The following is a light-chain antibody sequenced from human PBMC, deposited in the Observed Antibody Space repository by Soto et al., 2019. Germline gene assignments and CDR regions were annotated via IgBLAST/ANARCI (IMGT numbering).Light chain of an antibody. V-gene: IGKV1-5*03. CDR1: QTISSW. J-gene: IGKJ1*01. Sequence: DIQMTQSPSTLSGSVGDRVTITCRASQTISSWLAWYQQKPGKAPKLLIYKASTLKSGVPSRFSGSGSWTEFTLTISSLQPDDLATYYRQQYNSYSEALGQGTKVELK. CDR3: QQYNSYSEA. CDR2: KAS.